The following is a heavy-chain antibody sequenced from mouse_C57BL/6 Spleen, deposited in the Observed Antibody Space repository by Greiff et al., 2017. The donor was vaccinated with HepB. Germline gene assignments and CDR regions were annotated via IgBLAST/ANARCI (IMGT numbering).Heavy chain of an antibody. D-gene: IGHD3-3*01. CDR1: GYTFTSYW. J-gene: IGHJ1*03. V-gene: IGHV1-59*01. Sequence: QVQLQQPGAELVRPGTSVKLSCKASGYTFTSYWMHWVKQRPGQGLEWIGVIDPSDSYTNYNQKFKGKATLTVDTSSSTAFMQRSSLTSEDSAVYDCARSLRDGGYFDVWGTGTTVTGSS. CDR2: IDPSDSYT. CDR3: ARSLRDGGYFDV.